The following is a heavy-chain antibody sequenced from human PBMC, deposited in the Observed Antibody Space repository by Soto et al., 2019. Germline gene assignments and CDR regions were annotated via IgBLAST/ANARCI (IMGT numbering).Heavy chain of an antibody. CDR2: ISYDGSDE. D-gene: IGHD2-2*01. J-gene: IGHJ6*03. Sequence: GGSLRLSCAASGLSFGSYGMHWVRQAPGKGLEWVAKISYDGSDEYYADSVKGRFTISRDNAKNSLYLQMNSLRAEDTAVYYCARENKGGDIVVVPAAVTKYYYYYYMDVWGKGTTVTVS. CDR3: ARENKGGDIVVVPAAVTKYYYYYYMDV. V-gene: IGHV3-30*03. CDR1: GLSFGSYG.